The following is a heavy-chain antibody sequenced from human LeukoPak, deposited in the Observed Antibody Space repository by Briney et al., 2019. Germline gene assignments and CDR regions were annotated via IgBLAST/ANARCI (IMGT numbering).Heavy chain of an antibody. CDR1: GYTLTELS. J-gene: IGHJ6*02. CDR3: ASVHPPTIGYSMDV. Sequence: ASVKVSCKVSGYTLTELSMHWVRQAPGKGLEWMGGFDPEDGETIYAQKFQGRVTMTEDTSTDTAYMELSSLRSEDTAVYYCASVHPPTIGYSMDVWGQGTTVTVSS. V-gene: IGHV1-24*01. D-gene: IGHD1-1*01. CDR2: FDPEDGET.